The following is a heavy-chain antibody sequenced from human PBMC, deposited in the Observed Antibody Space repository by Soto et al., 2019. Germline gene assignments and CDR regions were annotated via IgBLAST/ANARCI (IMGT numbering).Heavy chain of an antibody. J-gene: IGHJ6*02. Sequence: QVQLVESGGGVVQPGRSLRLSCAASGFTFGTYGMHWVRQAPGKGLEWMAIIWYDGGNEYYADSVKGRFTISRDNSKNTLYLQMNSLRAEDTAVYYCARGRGSYYYVMDVWGQGTTVTVSS. CDR1: GFTFGTYG. CDR3: ARGRGSYYYVMDV. V-gene: IGHV3-33*01. CDR2: IWYDGGNE.